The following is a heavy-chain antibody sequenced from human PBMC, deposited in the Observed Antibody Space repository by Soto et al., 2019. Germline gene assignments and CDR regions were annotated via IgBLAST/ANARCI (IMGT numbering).Heavy chain of an antibody. D-gene: IGHD3-16*02. Sequence: SETLSLTYTVSGGSISSGGYYWSWIRQHPGKGLEWIGYIYYSGSTYYNPSLKSRVTISVDTSKNQFSLKLSSVTAADTAVYYCARGPRGPRTYDYIWGSYPQGSNWFDPWGQGTLVTVSS. CDR3: ARGPRGPRTYDYIWGSYPQGSNWFDP. J-gene: IGHJ5*02. V-gene: IGHV4-31*03. CDR2: IYYSGST. CDR1: GGSISSGGYY.